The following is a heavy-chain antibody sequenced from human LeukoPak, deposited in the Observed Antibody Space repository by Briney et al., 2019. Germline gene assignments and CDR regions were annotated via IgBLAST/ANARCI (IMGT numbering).Heavy chain of an antibody. J-gene: IGHJ4*02. CDR2: IYYSGGT. V-gene: IGHV4-31*03. D-gene: IGHD6-6*01. CDR1: GGSISSGGYY. Sequence: SETLSLTCTVSGGSISSGGYYWSWIRQHPGKGLEWIGYIYYSGGTYYNPSLKSRVTISVDTSKNQFSLKLSSVTAADTAVYYCATRYSSSSIHPVRFDYWGQGTLVTVSS. CDR3: ATRYSSSSIHPVRFDY.